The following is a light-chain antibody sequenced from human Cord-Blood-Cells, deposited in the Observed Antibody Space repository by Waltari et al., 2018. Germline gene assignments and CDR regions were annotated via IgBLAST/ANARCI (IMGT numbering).Light chain of an antibody. CDR2: DAS. CDR3: QQYNSYSLT. CDR1: QGISSA. J-gene: IGKJ4*02. V-gene: IGKV1-13*02. Sequence: KLTQSPPFLSSSVGDRAAITCRASQGISSALAWYQQKPGKAPKPLIYDASSLESGVPSRFSGSGSGTDFTLTISSLQPEDFATYYCQQYNSYSLTFGGGTKVEIK.